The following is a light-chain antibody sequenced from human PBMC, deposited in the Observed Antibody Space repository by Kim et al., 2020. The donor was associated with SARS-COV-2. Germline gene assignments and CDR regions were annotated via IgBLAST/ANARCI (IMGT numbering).Light chain of an antibody. Sequence: EIVMTQSPATLSVSPGERATLSCRASQSVSSNLAWYQQKPGQAPRLLIYSASTRATGIPARFSGSGSGTEFTLTISSLQFEDFAVYYCQQYNNWPYTFGQGTKLEI. CDR3: QQYNNWPYT. CDR2: SAS. CDR1: QSVSSN. J-gene: IGKJ2*01. V-gene: IGKV3-15*01.